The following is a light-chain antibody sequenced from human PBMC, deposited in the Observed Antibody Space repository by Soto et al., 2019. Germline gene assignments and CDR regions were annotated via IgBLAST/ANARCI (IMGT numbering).Light chain of an antibody. Sequence: EIVLTQSPATLSLSPGERATLTCRASQSVSSYLAWSQQKPGQAPRLLIYDASNRATGVPARFSGSGSGTDFTLTISSLEPEDFAVYFCHHRRHWPFTFGPGTKVDVK. V-gene: IGKV3-11*01. CDR3: HHRRHWPFT. J-gene: IGKJ3*01. CDR2: DAS. CDR1: QSVSSY.